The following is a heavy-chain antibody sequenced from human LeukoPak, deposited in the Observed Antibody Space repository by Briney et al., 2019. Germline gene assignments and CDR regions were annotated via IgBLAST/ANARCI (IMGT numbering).Heavy chain of an antibody. Sequence: PSETLSLTCTVSGYSISSGYYWGWIRQPPGKGLEWIGSIYHSGSTYYNPSLKSRVTISVDTSKNQFSLKLSSVTAADTAVYYCARDALVGATADWGQGTLVTVSS. D-gene: IGHD1-26*01. V-gene: IGHV4-38-2*02. CDR3: ARDALVGATAD. CDR1: GYSISSGYY. CDR2: IYHSGST. J-gene: IGHJ4*02.